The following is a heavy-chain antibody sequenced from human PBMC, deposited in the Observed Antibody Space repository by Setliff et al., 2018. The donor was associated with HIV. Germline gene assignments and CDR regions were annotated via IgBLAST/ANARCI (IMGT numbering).Heavy chain of an antibody. CDR2: IYATGST. Sequence: SETLSLTCTVSGGSINSYYWSWIRQPPGKGLEWIGYIYATGSTNYNPSLKGRVTVSVDTAKNQFSLRLSSVTAADTAVYYCARHPPHDSTWPYYYYGMDVWGQGTKVTVTS. CDR3: ARHPPHDSTWPYYYYGMDV. V-gene: IGHV4-4*09. J-gene: IGHJ6*02. D-gene: IGHD6-13*01. CDR1: GGSINSYY.